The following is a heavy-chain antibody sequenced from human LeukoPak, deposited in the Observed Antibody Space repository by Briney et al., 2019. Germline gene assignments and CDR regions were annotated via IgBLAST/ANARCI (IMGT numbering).Heavy chain of an antibody. V-gene: IGHV3-33*08. CDR3: ARDCSGGSCYLDY. D-gene: IGHD2-15*01. CDR1: GFTFSSYG. CDR2: IWYDGSNK. Sequence: GRSLRLSCAASGFTFSSYGMHWVRQAPGKGLEWVAVIWYDGSNKYYADSVKGRFTISRDNSKNTLYLQMNSLRAEDTAVYYCARDCSGGSCYLDYWGQGTLVTVSS. J-gene: IGHJ4*02.